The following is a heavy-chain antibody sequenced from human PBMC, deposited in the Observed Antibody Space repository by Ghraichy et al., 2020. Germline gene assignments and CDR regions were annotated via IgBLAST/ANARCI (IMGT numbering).Heavy chain of an antibody. Sequence: ETLSLTCAASGFTFSTCWMHWVRQVPGKGLVWVSHINPDGGKTNYADSVKGRFTISRDNAKNTLYLRMNSLRAEDTAVYYCARSCSDGRYYGDYWGQGTLVTVSS. CDR3: ARSCSDGRYYGDY. J-gene: IGHJ4*02. V-gene: IGHV3-74*01. CDR1: GFTFSTCW. CDR2: INPDGGKT. D-gene: IGHD2-15*01.